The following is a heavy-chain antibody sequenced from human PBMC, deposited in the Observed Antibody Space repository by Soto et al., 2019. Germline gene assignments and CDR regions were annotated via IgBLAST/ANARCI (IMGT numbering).Heavy chain of an antibody. J-gene: IGHJ6*02. CDR3: AREIREAVGRGHHYYGIDV. CDR2: IGTIGDT. Sequence: GGSLRLSCAASGFTFSSYSMNWVRQAPGKGLEWVSAIGTIGDTYYRDSVKGRFTISREDAKYSLYLQMNSLTAGDTAVYYCAREIREAVGRGHHYYGIDVWGQGTTVTVS. CDR1: GFTFSSYS. D-gene: IGHD6-13*01. V-gene: IGHV3-13*04.